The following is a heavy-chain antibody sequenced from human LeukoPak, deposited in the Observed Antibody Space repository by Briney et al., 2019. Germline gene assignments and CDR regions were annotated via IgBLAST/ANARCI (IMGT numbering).Heavy chain of an antibody. CDR1: GGSISSGDYY. CDR2: MYYSGSA. Sequence: SETLSLTCTVSGGSISSGDYYWSWIRQPPGKGLEWVAYMYYSGSAYYNPSLKSRATISVDTSKNQVSLKLTSVTAADTAVYFCARPYYYDSRIDPRGRGTLVTVSS. V-gene: IGHV4-30-4*01. J-gene: IGHJ5*02. CDR3: ARPYYYDSRIDP. D-gene: IGHD3-22*01.